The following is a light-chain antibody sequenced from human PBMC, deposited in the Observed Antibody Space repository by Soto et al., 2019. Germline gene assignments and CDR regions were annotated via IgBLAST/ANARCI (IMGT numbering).Light chain of an antibody. V-gene: IGKV3-20*01. Sequence: IVLTQSPGTLSLSPGARATHSCRASQSVSSSYLAWYQQTPGQAPRLLIYGASSRATGIPDRFSGSGSGTDFTLTISRLEPEDFAVYYCPQYASSPLFGQGTRLEIK. J-gene: IGKJ5*01. CDR2: GAS. CDR1: QSVSSSY. CDR3: PQYASSPL.